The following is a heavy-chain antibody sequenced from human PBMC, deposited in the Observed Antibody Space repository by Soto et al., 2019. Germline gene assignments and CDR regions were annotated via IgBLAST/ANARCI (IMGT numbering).Heavy chain of an antibody. CDR3: ARDNQGYLYNGMDV. Sequence: TSETLSLTCTVSGGSISSGGYYWSWIRQHPGKGLEWIGYIYYSGSTYYNPSLKSRVTISVDTSKNQFSLKLSSVTPADTAVYFCARDNQGYLYNGMDVWGQGTTVTVSS. D-gene: IGHD3-16*02. V-gene: IGHV4-31*03. CDR1: GGSISSGGYY. CDR2: IYYSGST. J-gene: IGHJ6*02.